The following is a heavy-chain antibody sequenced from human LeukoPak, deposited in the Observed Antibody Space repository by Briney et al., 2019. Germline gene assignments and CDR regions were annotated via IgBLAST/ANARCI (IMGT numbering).Heavy chain of an antibody. CDR3: AREEVTYCSITSCYSGVDY. Sequence: GGSLRLSCAASGFTLSNYGVNWVRQAPGEGLEWVSYMSSSSTTIYYADSVKGRFTISRDNAKNSLYLQMNSLRAEGTAVYYCAREEVTYCSITSCYSGVDYWGQGTLVTVSS. D-gene: IGHD2-2*01. CDR2: MSSSSTTI. CDR1: GFTLSNYG. V-gene: IGHV3-48*01. J-gene: IGHJ4*02.